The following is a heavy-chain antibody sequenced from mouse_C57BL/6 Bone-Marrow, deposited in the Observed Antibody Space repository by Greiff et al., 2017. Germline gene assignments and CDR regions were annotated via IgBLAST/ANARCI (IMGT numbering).Heavy chain of an antibody. D-gene: IGHD1-2*01. V-gene: IGHV1-26*01. Sequence: VQLQQSGPELVKPGASVKISCKASGYTFTDYYMNWVKQSHGKSLEWIGDINPNNGGTSYNQKFKGKATLTVDKSSSTAYMELRSLTSEDSAVYYCARSPTIFGYPCCAMDYWGQGTSVTVSS. CDR3: ARSPTIFGYPCCAMDY. CDR1: GYTFTDYY. J-gene: IGHJ4*01. CDR2: INPNNGGT.